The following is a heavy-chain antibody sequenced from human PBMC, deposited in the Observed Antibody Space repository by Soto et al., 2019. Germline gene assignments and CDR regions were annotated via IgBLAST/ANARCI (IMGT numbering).Heavy chain of an antibody. V-gene: IGHV4-30-4*01. CDR2: ISHSATT. D-gene: IGHD1-1*01. Sequence: SETLSLTCSVSGDSISSNGYLWTWIRQTPGTGLEWIGHISHSATTYSNPSLKSRVTMSVDTSKNQFSLKMRSVTAADTAVYYCASLIRPYWDDMFADVHFDWGRGILDTVSA. CDR1: GDSISSNGYL. CDR3: ASLIRPYWDDMFADVHFD. J-gene: IGHJ4*02.